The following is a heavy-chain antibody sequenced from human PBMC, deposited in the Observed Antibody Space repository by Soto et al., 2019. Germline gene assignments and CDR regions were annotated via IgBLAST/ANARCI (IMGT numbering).Heavy chain of an antibody. CDR3: ARLIHCKTTSCYFDY. CDR2: VYYSGTT. V-gene: IGHV4-39*01. Sequence: QLQLQESGPGLVKPSETLSLTCTVSGGSISSSSYYWAWVRQPPGKGLEWIGSVYYSGTTYYNPSLKSRVTIPADTSKNQSSLKLSSVTAADTAVFYCARLIHCKTTSCYFDYWGQGTLVTVSS. D-gene: IGHD2-2*01. J-gene: IGHJ4*02. CDR1: GGSISSSSYY.